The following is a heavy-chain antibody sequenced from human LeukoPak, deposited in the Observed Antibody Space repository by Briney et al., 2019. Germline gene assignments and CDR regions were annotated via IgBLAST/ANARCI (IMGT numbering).Heavy chain of an antibody. D-gene: IGHD6-13*01. J-gene: IGHJ4*02. Sequence: GESLKISCKGSGYSFTSYWIGWVRQMPGKVLEWMVIIYPGDSDTRYSPSFQGQVTISADKSISTAYLQWSSLKASDTAMYYCARSRPYSSSWCPHYFDYWGQGTLVTVSS. CDR2: IYPGDSDT. CDR3: ARSRPYSSSWCPHYFDY. CDR1: GYSFTSYW. V-gene: IGHV5-51*01.